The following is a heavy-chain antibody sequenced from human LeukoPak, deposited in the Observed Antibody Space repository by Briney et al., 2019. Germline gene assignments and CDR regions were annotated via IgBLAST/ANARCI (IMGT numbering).Heavy chain of an antibody. V-gene: IGHV3-21*01. CDR3: ARDLYSGSYYDRDAFDI. Sequence: GGSLRLSCADSGFTFSSYSMNWVRQAPGKGLEWVSSISSSSSYIYYADSVKGRFTISRDNAKNSLYLQMNSLRAEDTAVYYCARDLYSGSYYDRDAFDIWGQGTMVTVSS. CDR1: GFTFSSYS. CDR2: ISSSSSYI. D-gene: IGHD1-26*01. J-gene: IGHJ3*02.